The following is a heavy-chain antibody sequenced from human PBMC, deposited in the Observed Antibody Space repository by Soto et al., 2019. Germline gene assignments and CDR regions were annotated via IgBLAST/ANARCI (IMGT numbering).Heavy chain of an antibody. Sequence: QVQLVQSGAEVKKPGSSVKVSCKASGGTFSSYAISWVRQAPGQGLEWMGGIIPIFGTANYAQKFQGRVTITADKSTSTAYMELSSLRSEDTAVYYCARGHMVRGVISYYYGMGVWGQGTTVTVSS. CDR3: ARGHMVRGVISYYYGMGV. D-gene: IGHD3-10*01. CDR2: IIPIFGTA. J-gene: IGHJ6*02. CDR1: GGTFSSYA. V-gene: IGHV1-69*06.